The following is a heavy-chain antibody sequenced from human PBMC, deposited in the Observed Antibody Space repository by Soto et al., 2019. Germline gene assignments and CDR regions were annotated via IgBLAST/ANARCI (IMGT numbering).Heavy chain of an antibody. CDR2: IYHSGST. V-gene: IGHV4-4*02. J-gene: IGHJ4*02. D-gene: IGHD6-19*01. CDR3: ARDPYRSGWLDY. Sequence: SETLSLTCAVSGGSISSSNWWSWVRQPPGKGLEWIGEIYHSGSTNYNPSLKSRVTISVDKSKNQFSLKLSSVTAADTAVYSCARDPYRSGWLDYWGQGTLVTVSS. CDR1: GGSISSSNW.